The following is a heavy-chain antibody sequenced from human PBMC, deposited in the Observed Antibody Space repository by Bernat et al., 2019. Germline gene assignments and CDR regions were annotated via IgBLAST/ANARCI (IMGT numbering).Heavy chain of an antibody. Sequence: VQLLESGGGLVQPGGSLRLSCAASGFTFSSYAMSWVRQAPGKGLEWIGEINHTGRTNYNPSLKSRVTMSVDTSKNQFSLYLTSVTAADTAVYYCARAPRSYQDRSGQATWFDPWGQGALVTVSS. V-gene: IGHV4-34*10. J-gene: IGHJ5*02. D-gene: IGHD3-22*01. CDR3: ARAPRSYQDRSGQATWFDP. CDR2: INHTGRT. CDR1: GFTFSSYA.